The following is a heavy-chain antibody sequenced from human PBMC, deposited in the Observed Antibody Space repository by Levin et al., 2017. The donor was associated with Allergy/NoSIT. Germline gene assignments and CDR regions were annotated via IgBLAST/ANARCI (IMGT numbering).Heavy chain of an antibody. Sequence: GESLKISCAASGFTFSSYAMSWVRQAPGKGLEWVSDISGSGGSTYYADSVKGRFTISRDNSKNTLYLQMNSLRAEDTAVYYCAKEDYWGAAAGPFDYWGQGTLVTVSS. J-gene: IGHJ4*02. CDR1: GFTFSSYA. V-gene: IGHV3-23*01. CDR3: AKEDYWGAAAGPFDY. D-gene: IGHD6-13*01. CDR2: ISGSGGST.